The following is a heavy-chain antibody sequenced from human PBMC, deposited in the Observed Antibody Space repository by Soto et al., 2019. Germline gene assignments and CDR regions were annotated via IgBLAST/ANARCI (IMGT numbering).Heavy chain of an antibody. CDR2: ISNDGSDK. Sequence: QVQLVESGGGVVQPETSLRLSCAASGFTFNNYGMHWVRQAPGTGLEWVAAISNDGSDKYYADSVKGRLTISRDNSKNTLYLQMDSLRAEDTAVYYCAKDQGIAASHGIDWGQGTMVTVSS. CDR3: AKDQGIAASHGID. CDR1: GFTFNNYG. V-gene: IGHV3-30*18. D-gene: IGHD6-13*01. J-gene: IGHJ3*01.